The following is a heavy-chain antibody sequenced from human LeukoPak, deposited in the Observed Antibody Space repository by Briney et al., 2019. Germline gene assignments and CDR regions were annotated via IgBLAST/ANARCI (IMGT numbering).Heavy chain of an antibody. CDR1: GFTFSSYE. V-gene: IGHV3-48*03. D-gene: IGHD6-6*01. CDR3: AKGSSSSAGYNWFDP. CDR2: ISSSGSTI. Sequence: PGGSLRLSCAASGFTFSSYEMNWVRQAPGKGLEWVSYISSSGSTIYYADSVKGRFTISRDNAKNSLYLQMNSLRAEDTAVYYCAKGSSSSAGYNWFDPWGQGTLVTVSS. J-gene: IGHJ5*02.